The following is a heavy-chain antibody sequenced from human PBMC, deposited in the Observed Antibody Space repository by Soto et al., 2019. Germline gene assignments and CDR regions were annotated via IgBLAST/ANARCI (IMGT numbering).Heavy chain of an antibody. CDR1: GGTFSSYT. CDR3: ARSVYSSGWYGFDY. J-gene: IGHJ4*02. CDR2: IIPILGIA. Sequence: QVQLVQSGAEVKKPGSSVKVSCKASGGTFSSYTISWVRQAPGQGLEWMGRIIPILGIANYAQKFQGRVTITAEKSTSTAYMELSSLRSEDTAVYYCARSVYSSGWYGFDYWGQGTLVTVSS. V-gene: IGHV1-69*02. D-gene: IGHD6-19*01.